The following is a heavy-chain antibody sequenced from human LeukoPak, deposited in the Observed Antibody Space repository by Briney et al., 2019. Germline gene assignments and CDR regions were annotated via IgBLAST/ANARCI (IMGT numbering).Heavy chain of an antibody. Sequence: GGSLRLSCAASGFTFSRYAVGWVRQVPGKGLEWVSAISGSGGITYYADSVKGRFTISRDNSKNTLYLQMNSLRAEDTAIYCCAKAQVPESYGSGSYYVGFDYWGQGTLVTVSS. CDR1: GFTFSRYA. V-gene: IGHV3-23*01. J-gene: IGHJ4*02. CDR3: AKAQVPESYGSGSYYVGFDY. CDR2: ISGSGGIT. D-gene: IGHD3-10*01.